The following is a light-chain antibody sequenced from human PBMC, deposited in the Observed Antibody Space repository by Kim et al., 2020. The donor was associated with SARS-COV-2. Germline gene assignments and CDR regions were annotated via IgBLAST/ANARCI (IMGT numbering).Light chain of an antibody. V-gene: IGKV3-20*01. CDR2: GAS. Sequence: EIVFTQSPGTLSLSPGERATLSCRTSQSVSSSYLAWYQQKPGQAPRLLIYGASSRATSIPDRFSSSGSGTDFTLTISRLEPEDFAVYYCQQYGSSRTFGQGTKVDIK. CDR3: QQYGSSRT. J-gene: IGKJ1*01. CDR1: QSVSSSY.